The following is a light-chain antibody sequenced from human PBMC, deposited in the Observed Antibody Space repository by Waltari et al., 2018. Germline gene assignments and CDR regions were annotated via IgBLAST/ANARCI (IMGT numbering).Light chain of an antibody. CDR2: EVN. CDR1: NSDIGTYNY. Sequence: QSALTQPPSASGSPGQSAPISCSGTNSDIGTYNYVSWFQQHPGRAPKLLNYEVNKRPSGVPERFSGSKSDNRASLTVSGLQADEEAVCHCSSYAGSNTLVFGGGTRLTVL. J-gene: IGLJ2*01. CDR3: SSYAGSNTLV. V-gene: IGLV2-8*01.